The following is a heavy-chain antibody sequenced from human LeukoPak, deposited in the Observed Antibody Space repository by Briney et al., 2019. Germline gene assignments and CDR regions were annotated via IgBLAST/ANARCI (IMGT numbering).Heavy chain of an antibody. Sequence: SETLSLTCTVSGGSMDSFYWSWIRQSPGGGLGGIWDIFYSGTTNYNPSLRSRLTISVDTYKNQFSLKLSSVTAADTAVYYCARLARLTLIRGVTGYHSLDVWGKGTKVTVSS. D-gene: IGHD3-10*01. CDR3: ARLARLTLIRGVTGYHSLDV. J-gene: IGHJ6*04. CDR2: IFYSGTT. CDR1: GGSMDSFY. V-gene: IGHV4-59*01.